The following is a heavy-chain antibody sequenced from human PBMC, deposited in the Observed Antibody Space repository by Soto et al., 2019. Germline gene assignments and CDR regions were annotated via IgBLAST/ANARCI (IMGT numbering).Heavy chain of an antibody. CDR2: IDPSDSQT. J-gene: IGHJ4*02. V-gene: IGHV5-10-1*01. CDR1: GYSFAGYW. CDR3: ARQIYDSDTGPNFQYYFDS. Sequence: GESLKISCKGYGYSFAGYWITWVRQKPGKGLEWMGRIDPSDSQTYYSPSFRGHVTISVTKSITTVFLQWSSLRASDTAMYYCARQIYDSDTGPNFQYYFDSWGQGTPVTVS. D-gene: IGHD3-22*01.